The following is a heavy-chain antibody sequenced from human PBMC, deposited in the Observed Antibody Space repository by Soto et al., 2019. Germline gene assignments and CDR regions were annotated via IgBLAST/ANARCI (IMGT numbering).Heavy chain of an antibody. D-gene: IGHD6-13*01. Sequence: PSETLSLTFNVSGGPISSYYWSWIRQPPGKGLEWIGYIYFSGGTNYNPSLKSRVTISVDTSKNQFSLKLNSVTAADTAVYYCARESRSWYGSIWDYWGQGTLVTVS. CDR3: ARESRSWYGSIWDY. J-gene: IGHJ4*02. CDR2: IYFSGGT. V-gene: IGHV4-59*12. CDR1: GGPISSYY.